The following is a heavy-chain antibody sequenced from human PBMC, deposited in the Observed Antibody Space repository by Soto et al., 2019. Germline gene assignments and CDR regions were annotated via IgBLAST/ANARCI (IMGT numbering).Heavy chain of an antibody. CDR1: VFTFSSYG. D-gene: IGHD4-17*01. Sequence: QVQLVESGGGVVQPGRSLRLSCAASVFTFSSYGMHWVRQAPGKGLEWVAVISYDGSNKYYADSVKGRFTISRDNSKNTLYLQMNSLRAEDTAVYYCAKDPSTVTTSDDYWGQGTLVTVSS. CDR2: ISYDGSNK. V-gene: IGHV3-30*18. J-gene: IGHJ4*02. CDR3: AKDPSTVTTSDDY.